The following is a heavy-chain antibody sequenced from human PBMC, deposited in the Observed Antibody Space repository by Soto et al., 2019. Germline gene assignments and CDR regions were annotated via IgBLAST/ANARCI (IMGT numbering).Heavy chain of an antibody. CDR3: ARGGIAALLACIDG. V-gene: IGHV4-34*01. D-gene: IGHD6-6*01. Sequence: PSETLSLTCAVYGGSFSGYYWSWIRQPPGKGLEWIGEINHSGSTNYNPSLKSRVTISVDTSKNQFSLKLSSVTAADTAVYYCARGGIAALLACIDGWRHGTPVSVSS. CDR2: INHSGST. J-gene: IGHJ6*01. CDR1: GGSFSGYY.